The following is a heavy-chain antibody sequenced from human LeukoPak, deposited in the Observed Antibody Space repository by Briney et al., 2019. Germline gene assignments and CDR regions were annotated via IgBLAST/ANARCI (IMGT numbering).Heavy chain of an antibody. D-gene: IGHD6-19*01. J-gene: IGHJ4*02. V-gene: IGHV5-51*01. CDR3: ARASTDNAGWHRGSFDY. CDR1: GYSFTSYW. CDR2: IYPGDSDS. Sequence: GESLDISCKGSGYSFTSYWIGWVRQMPGKGLEWMGIIYPGDSDSRYSPSFQGQVTISADKSVSTAYLQWSSLRASDTAIYYCARASTDNAGWHRGSFDYWGQGTLVPVSS.